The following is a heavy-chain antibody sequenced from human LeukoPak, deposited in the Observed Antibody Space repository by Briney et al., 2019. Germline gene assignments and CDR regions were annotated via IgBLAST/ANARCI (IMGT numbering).Heavy chain of an antibody. CDR3: ARRVAMYDILTGYYNYYGMDV. J-gene: IGHJ6*02. D-gene: IGHD3-9*01. CDR1: GGSISSSSYY. CDR2: IYYSGST. Sequence: PSETLSLTCTVSGGSISSSSYYWGWIRQPPGKGLEWIGSIYYSGSTYYNPSLKSRVTISVDTSKSQFSLKLSSVTAADTAVYYCARRVAMYDILTGYYNYYGMDVWGRGTTVTVSS. V-gene: IGHV4-39*01.